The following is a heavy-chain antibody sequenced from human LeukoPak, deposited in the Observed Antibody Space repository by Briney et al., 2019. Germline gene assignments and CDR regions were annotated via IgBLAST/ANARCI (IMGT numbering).Heavy chain of an antibody. CDR3: ARGYSSSWYGNWFDP. CDR1: GGSFSGYY. D-gene: IGHD6-13*01. CDR2: ISHSGST. V-gene: IGHV4-34*01. J-gene: IGHJ5*02. Sequence: SETLSLTCAVYGGSFSGYYWSWIRQPPGKGLEWIGEISHSGSTNYNPSLKSRVTISVDTSKNQFSLKLSSVTAADTAVYYCARGYSSSWYGNWFDPWGQGTLVTVSS.